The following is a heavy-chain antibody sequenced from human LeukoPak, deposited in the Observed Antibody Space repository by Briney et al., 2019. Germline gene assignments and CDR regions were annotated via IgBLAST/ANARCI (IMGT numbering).Heavy chain of an antibody. CDR2: IIPIFGTA. CDR1: GGTFSSYA. D-gene: IGHD3-10*01. Sequence: SVKVSCKASGGTFSSYAISWVRQAPGQGLEWMGGIIPIFGTASYAQKFQGRVTITADKSTSTAYMELSSLRSEDTAVYYCARESITMVRGVIHRGVDYWGQGTLVTVSS. CDR3: ARESITMVRGVIHRGVDY. J-gene: IGHJ4*02. V-gene: IGHV1-69*06.